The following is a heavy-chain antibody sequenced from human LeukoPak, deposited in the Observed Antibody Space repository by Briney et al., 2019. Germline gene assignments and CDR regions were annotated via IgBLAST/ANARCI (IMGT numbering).Heavy chain of an antibody. J-gene: IGHJ6*03. CDR1: GGSISSSNW. CDR3: ARGHPVAGIYYYDDMDV. D-gene: IGHD6-19*01. V-gene: IGHV4-4*02. Sequence: PSETLSLTCAVSGGSISSSNWWSWVRQPPGKGLEWIGEIYHSGSTNYNPSLKSRVTISVDKSKNQFSLKLSSVTAADTAVYYCARGHPVAGIYYYDDMDVWGKGNTVTVSS. CDR2: IYHSGST.